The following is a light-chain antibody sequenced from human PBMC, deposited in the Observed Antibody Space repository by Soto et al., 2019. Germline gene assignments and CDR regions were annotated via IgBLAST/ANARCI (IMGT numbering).Light chain of an antibody. CDR3: MQVLHTPWT. CDR2: LGS. J-gene: IGKJ1*01. Sequence: DIVMTQSPLSLPVTPGEPASISCRSSQSLLYSNGNNYLDWYLQKPGQSPQLLIYLGSNRASGVPDRFSGSGSGTDFTLEISGVEAEDVGVYYCMQVLHTPWTFGQGTKVEIK. V-gene: IGKV2-28*01. CDR1: QSLLYSNGNNY.